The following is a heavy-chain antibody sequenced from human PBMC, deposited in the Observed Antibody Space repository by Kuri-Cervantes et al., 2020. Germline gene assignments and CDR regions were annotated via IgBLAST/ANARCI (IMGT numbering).Heavy chain of an antibody. CDR3: ARDLGGPYYYYGMDV. Sequence: GESLKISCAASGFTFSSYAMHWVRQAPGKGLEWVAVISYDGSNKYYADSVKGRFTISRDNAKNSLYLQMNSLRDEDTAVYYCARDLGGPYYYYGMDVWGQGTTVTVSS. V-gene: IGHV3-30-3*01. J-gene: IGHJ6*02. CDR2: ISYDGSNK. CDR1: GFTFSSYA.